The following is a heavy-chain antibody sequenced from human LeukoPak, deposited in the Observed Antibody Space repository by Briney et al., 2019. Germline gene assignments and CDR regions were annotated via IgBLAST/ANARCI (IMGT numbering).Heavy chain of an antibody. J-gene: IGHJ3*01. CDR3: ARGRLATVTNAAFDV. CDR1: GYSFTSYW. CDR2: IYPSDSDT. Sequence: GESLKISCKGSGYSFTSYWIGWVRQMPGRGLEWMGIIYPSDSDTRYSPSFQGQVTISADKSITSAYLQWSSMKASDTAIYYCARGRLATVTNAAFDVWGQGTMVTVSP. V-gene: IGHV5-51*01. D-gene: IGHD4-17*01.